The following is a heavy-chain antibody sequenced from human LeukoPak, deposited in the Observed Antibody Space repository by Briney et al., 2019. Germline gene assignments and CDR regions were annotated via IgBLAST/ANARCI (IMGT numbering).Heavy chain of an antibody. V-gene: IGHV3-21*04. CDR1: GFTFSSYS. CDR2: ISSSSSYI. D-gene: IGHD6-19*01. CDR3: ARGAGYSSGWVDY. J-gene: IGHJ4*02. Sequence: PGGSLRLSCAASGFTFSSYSMNWVRQAPGKGLEWVSSISSSSSYIYYADSVKGRFTISRDNAKNSLYLQMNSLRAEDTAVYYCARGAGYSSGWVDYWGQGTLVTVSS.